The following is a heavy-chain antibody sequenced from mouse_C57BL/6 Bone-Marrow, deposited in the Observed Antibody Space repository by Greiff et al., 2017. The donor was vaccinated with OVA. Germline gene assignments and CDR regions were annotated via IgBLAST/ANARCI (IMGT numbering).Heavy chain of an antibody. D-gene: IGHD1-1*01. CDR2: IYPRSGNT. CDR3: ARPPPYGSSSAWFAY. CDR1: GYTFTSYG. V-gene: IGHV1-81*01. Sequence: QVQLQQSGAELARPGASVKLSCKASGYTFTSYGISWVKQRTGQGLEWIGEIYPRSGNTYYNEKFKGKATLTADKSSSTADMELRSLTSEYSAFYFCARPPPYGSSSAWFAYWGQGTLVTVSA. J-gene: IGHJ3*01.